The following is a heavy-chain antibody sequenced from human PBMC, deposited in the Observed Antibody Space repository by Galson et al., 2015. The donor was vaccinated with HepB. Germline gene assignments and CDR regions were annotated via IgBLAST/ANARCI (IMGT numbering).Heavy chain of an antibody. Sequence: SLRLSCAASGFTFTDYYMTWIRQPPGKGLEWVAYISFSGHNIYYADSVKGRFTISRDNAKNSLYLQMNSLRGEDTAVYYCARDGSGGNFPFDYWGLGTLVTVSS. CDR3: ARDGSGGNFPFDY. CDR2: ISFSGHNI. J-gene: IGHJ4*02. V-gene: IGHV3-11*01. D-gene: IGHD4-23*01. CDR1: GFTFTDYY.